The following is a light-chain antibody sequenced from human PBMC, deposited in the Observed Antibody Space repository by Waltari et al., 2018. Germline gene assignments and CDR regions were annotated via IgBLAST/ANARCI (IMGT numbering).Light chain of an antibody. Sequence: QSVLTQPPSVSAAPGQRVTISCSGSNSNIGYNAVNWYQQLPGRAPKALIYFDDLLTPGVSARISGAKSGTSASLAISCLQSEDEADYYWAAWDDSLSVVVFGGGTKLTVL. CDR3: AAWDDSLSVVV. CDR2: FDD. V-gene: IGLV1-36*01. CDR1: NSNIGYNA. J-gene: IGLJ2*01.